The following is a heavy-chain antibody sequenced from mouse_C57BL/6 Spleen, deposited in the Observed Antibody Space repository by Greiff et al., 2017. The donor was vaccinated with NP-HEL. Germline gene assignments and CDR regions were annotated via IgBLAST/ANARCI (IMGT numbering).Heavy chain of an antibody. CDR3: ARAPGGSDY. CDR1: GFTFSSYA. V-gene: IGHV5-4*03. Sequence: EVKLMESGGGLVKPGGSLKLSCAASGFTFSSYAMSWVRQTPEKRLEWVATISDGGSYTYYPDNVKGRFTISRDNAKNNLYLQMSHLKSEDTAMYYCARAPGGSDYWGQGTTLTVSS. J-gene: IGHJ2*01. CDR2: ISDGGSYT. D-gene: IGHD1-1*01.